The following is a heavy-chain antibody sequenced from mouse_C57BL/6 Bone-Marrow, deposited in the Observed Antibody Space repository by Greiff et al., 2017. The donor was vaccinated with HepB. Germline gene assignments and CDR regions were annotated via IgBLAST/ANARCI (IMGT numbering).Heavy chain of an antibody. CDR1: GYTFTSYG. J-gene: IGHJ3*01. CDR3: ARRGQLRLGAY. V-gene: IGHV1-81*01. CDR2: IYPRSGNT. D-gene: IGHD3-2*02. Sequence: QVQLQQSGAELARPGASVKLSCKASGYTFTSYGISWVKQRTGQGLEWIGEIYPRSGNTYYNEKFKGKATLTADKSSSTAFMELRSLTSEDSAVYFCARRGQLRLGAYWGQGTLVTVSA.